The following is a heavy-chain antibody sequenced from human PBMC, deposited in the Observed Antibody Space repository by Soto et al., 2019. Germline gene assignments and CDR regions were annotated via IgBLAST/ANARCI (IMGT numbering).Heavy chain of an antibody. CDR3: AIVRVADSPLDH. Sequence: GGPLRLSCLGSGFIFSNYGVHWIRQAPGKGLEWVAFISYDGSDILYADSVKGRFTISRDNSKSTLFLHMNRPTAEDTAIYFCAIVRVADSPLDHWGQGTLVTVSS. CDR1: GFIFSNYG. CDR2: ISYDGSDI. D-gene: IGHD3-10*02. J-gene: IGHJ4*02. V-gene: IGHV3-30*02.